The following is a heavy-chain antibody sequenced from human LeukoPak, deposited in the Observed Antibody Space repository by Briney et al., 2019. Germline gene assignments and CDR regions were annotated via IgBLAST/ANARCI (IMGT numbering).Heavy chain of an antibody. CDR2: ISAYNGNT. CDR1: VYTFTIYG. CDR3: AREGRLTPWLDY. V-gene: IGHV1-18*01. Sequence: ASVKVSCKASVYTFTIYGISWVRQAPGQGLEWMGWISAYNGNTNYAQKLQGRVTMTTDTSTSTAYMELRSLRSDDTAVYYCAREGRLTPWLDYWGQGTLITVSS. D-gene: IGHD1-14*01. J-gene: IGHJ4*02.